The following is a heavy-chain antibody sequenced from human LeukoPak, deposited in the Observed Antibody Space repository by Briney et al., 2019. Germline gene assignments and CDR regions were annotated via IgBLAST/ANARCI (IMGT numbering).Heavy chain of an antibody. D-gene: IGHD2-15*01. CDR1: GFTFSDYY. CDR2: ISGSGSTI. V-gene: IGHV3-11*01. J-gene: IGHJ1*01. CDR3: AKDIVVVVAATSEYFQH. Sequence: PGGSLRLSCAASGFTFSDYYMSWIRQAPGKGLEWVSYISGSGSTIYYADSVKGRFTISRDNAKNSLYLQMNSLRAEDTAVYYCAKDIVVVVAATSEYFQHWGQGTLVTVSS.